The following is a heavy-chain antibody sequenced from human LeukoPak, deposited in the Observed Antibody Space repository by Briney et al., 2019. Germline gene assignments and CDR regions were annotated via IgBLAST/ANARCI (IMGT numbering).Heavy chain of an antibody. J-gene: IGHJ3*02. Sequence: SVKVSCKASGGTFSSYAISWGRQAPGQGLEWMGGTIPIFGTANYAQKFQGRVTITADESTSTAYMELSSLRSEDTAVYYCARDSIAAPALGDAFDIWGQGTMVTVSS. CDR2: TIPIFGTA. D-gene: IGHD6-13*01. CDR1: GGTFSSYA. V-gene: IGHV1-69*13. CDR3: ARDSIAAPALGDAFDI.